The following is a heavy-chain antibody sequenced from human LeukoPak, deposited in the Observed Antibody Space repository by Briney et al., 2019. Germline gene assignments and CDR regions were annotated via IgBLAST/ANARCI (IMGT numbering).Heavy chain of an antibody. Sequence: ASVKVSCTASGYTFTGYYMHWVRQAPGQGLEWMGWINPNSGGTNYAQKFQGRVTITRDTSISTAYMELSRLRSDDTAVYYCARDRSPAPGRSYGRGHFDYWGQGTLVTVSS. CDR1: GYTFTGYY. CDR3: ARDRSPAPGRSYGRGHFDY. CDR2: INPNSGGT. V-gene: IGHV1-2*02. J-gene: IGHJ4*02. D-gene: IGHD5-18*01.